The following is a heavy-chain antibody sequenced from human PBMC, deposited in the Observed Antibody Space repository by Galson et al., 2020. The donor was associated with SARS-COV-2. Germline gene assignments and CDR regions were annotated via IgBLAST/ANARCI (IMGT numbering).Heavy chain of an antibody. CDR2: INPSGGST. D-gene: IGHD5-12*01. J-gene: IGHJ4*02. Sequence: ASVMVFCKASGYTITSYYMHWVRQALGQGLVWMGIINPSGGSTSYEQKFQGGVSMTRDTSTSTVYMELSSLRSEDTAVYYCARGLEMATFPFDYWGQGTLVTVSS. CDR3: ARGLEMATFPFDY. V-gene: IGHV1-46*01. CDR1: GYTITSYY.